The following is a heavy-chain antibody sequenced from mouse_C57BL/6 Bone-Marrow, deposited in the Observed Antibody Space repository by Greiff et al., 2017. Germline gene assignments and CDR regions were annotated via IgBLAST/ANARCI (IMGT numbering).Heavy chain of an antibody. D-gene: IGHD1-1*01. V-gene: IGHV1-81*01. CDR1: GYTFTSYG. CDR3: ARDPITTVVSDD. CDR2: IYPRSCNT. J-gene: IGHJ2*01. Sequence: QVQLKQSGAELARPGASVKLSCKASGYTFTSYGISWVKQRTGQGLEWIGEIYPRSCNTYYNEKFKGKATLTADKSSSTAYMELRSLTSEDSAVYFCARDPITTVVSDDWGQGTTLTVSS.